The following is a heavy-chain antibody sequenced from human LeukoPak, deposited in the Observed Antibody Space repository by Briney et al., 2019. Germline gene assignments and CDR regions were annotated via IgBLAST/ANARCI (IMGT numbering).Heavy chain of an antibody. CDR3: AREGIGYCSGGSCKPYNWFDP. V-gene: IGHV4-59*01. CDR2: IYYSGST. Sequence: SETPSLTCTVSGGSISSYYWSWIRQPPGKGLEWIGYIYYSGSTNYNPSLKSRVTISVDTSKNQFSLKLSSVTAADTAVYYCAREGIGYCSGGSCKPYNWFDPWGQGTLVTVSS. CDR1: GGSISSYY. J-gene: IGHJ5*02. D-gene: IGHD2-15*01.